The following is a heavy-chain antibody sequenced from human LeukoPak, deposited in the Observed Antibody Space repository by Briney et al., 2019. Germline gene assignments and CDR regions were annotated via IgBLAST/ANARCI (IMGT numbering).Heavy chain of an antibody. D-gene: IGHD4-17*01. Sequence: ASVKVSCKASGYTFTGYYIHWVRQAPGQGLEWMGRINPNSGGTNFARKFQGRVTMTRDMFISTVYLELNRLRSDDTAMYYCAREGIRDYVMTGADYWGQGTLVTVSS. CDR2: INPNSGGT. J-gene: IGHJ4*02. CDR3: AREGIRDYVMTGADY. V-gene: IGHV1-2*06. CDR1: GYTFTGYY.